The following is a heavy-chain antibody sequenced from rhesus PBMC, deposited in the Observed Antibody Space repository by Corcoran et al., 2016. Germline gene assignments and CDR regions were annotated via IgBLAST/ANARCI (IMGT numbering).Heavy chain of an antibody. D-gene: IGHD4-23*01. V-gene: IGHV4-99*01. Sequence: QVQLQESGPGLVKPSETLSLTCAVSGYSISSGYYGGWIRQPPGKGLEYIGCISGSSGSTYYNPSLKSRVTISKDTSKNQFSLKLSSVTAADTAVYYCARPSTVTIDYWGQGVLVTVSS. CDR1: GYSISSGYY. J-gene: IGHJ4*01. CDR3: ARPSTVTIDY. CDR2: ISGSSGST.